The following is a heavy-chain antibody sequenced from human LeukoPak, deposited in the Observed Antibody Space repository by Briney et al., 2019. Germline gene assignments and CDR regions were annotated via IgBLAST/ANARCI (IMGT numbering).Heavy chain of an antibody. J-gene: IGHJ4*02. CDR1: GLTFSGYS. D-gene: IGHD6-13*01. V-gene: IGHV3-48*01. CDR2: ISTSSSTI. Sequence: GGSLRLSCAASGLTFSGYSLNWVRQAPGKGLEWVSDISTSSSTIYYADSVNGRFTIARDNAKNSLYLQMNRLRAEDTAVYYCARGEYSRSWYLYWGQGTLVTVPS. CDR3: ARGEYSRSWYLY.